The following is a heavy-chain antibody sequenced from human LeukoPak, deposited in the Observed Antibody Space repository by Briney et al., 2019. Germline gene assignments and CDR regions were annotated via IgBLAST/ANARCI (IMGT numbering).Heavy chain of an antibody. Sequence: PGGSLRLSCAASRFTFSSYAMSWVRQAPGKGLEWVSAISGSGGSTYYADSVKGRFTISRDNSKSTLYLQMDSLRAEDTVAYYCAKASHSSSWSPFDYWGQGTLVTVSS. V-gene: IGHV3-23*01. D-gene: IGHD6-13*01. CDR1: RFTFSSYA. J-gene: IGHJ4*02. CDR3: AKASHSSSWSPFDY. CDR2: ISGSGGST.